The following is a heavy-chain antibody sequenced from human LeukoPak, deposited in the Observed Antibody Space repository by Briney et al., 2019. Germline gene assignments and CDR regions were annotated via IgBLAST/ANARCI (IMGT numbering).Heavy chain of an antibody. V-gene: IGHV1-46*01. CDR3: ARELGTTKNFDL. CDR2: INPSGHTT. CDR1: GDTFANNW. J-gene: IGHJ3*01. Sequence: ASVKVSCKASGDTFANNWLHWVRQAPGQGLEWMGTINPSGHTTVYSQRFQGRVTLTRDTSTSTVYMDLYSLTSEDTAVYYCARELGTTKNFDLWGQGTMVTV. D-gene: IGHD7-27*01.